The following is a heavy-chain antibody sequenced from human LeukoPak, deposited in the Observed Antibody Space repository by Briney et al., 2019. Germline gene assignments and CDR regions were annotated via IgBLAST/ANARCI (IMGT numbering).Heavy chain of an antibody. V-gene: IGHV1-2*02. CDR3: AREAVTISALVRTQTTKRPHRFDP. CDR1: GYTFTGYY. Sequence: GASVKVSCKASGYTFTGYYMHWVRQAPGQGLEWMGWINPNSGGTNYAQKFQGRVTMTRDMSTNTVYMQLSSLRSEDTAVYYCAREAVTISALVRTQTTKRPHRFDPWGQGTLVTVSS. D-gene: IGHD3-3*01. CDR2: INPNSGGT. J-gene: IGHJ5*02.